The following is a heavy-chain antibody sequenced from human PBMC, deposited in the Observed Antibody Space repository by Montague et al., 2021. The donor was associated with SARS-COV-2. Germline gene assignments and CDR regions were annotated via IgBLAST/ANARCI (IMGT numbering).Heavy chain of an antibody. CDR1: GFTFNNYA. CDR3: VRASLIKARIAVAGTTVY. CDR2: ISYDGSNK. J-gene: IGHJ4*02. V-gene: IGHV3-30*09. Sequence: SLRLSCAASGFTFNNYAMHWVRQAPGKGLEWVALISYDGSNKYYADSVKGRFAISRDNSKNTLYLQINSLRAEDTAVYYCVRASLIKARIAVAGTTVYWGQGTLVTISS. D-gene: IGHD6-19*01.